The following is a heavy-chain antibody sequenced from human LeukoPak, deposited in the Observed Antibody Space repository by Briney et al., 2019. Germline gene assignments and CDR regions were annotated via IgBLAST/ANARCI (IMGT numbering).Heavy chain of an antibody. V-gene: IGHV5-51*01. CDR2: IYPGDSDT. CDR1: GYSFTTHW. Sequence: GESLKISCKASGYSFTTHWIGWVRQMPGKGLEWMGIIYPGDSDTRYSPSFQGHVTISADKSISTAYLQWSSLKASDTAMYYCAMSDAFDIWGQGTMVTVSS. CDR3: AMSDAFDI. J-gene: IGHJ3*02.